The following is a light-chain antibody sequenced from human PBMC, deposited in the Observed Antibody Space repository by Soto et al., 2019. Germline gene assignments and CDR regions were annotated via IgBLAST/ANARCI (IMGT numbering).Light chain of an antibody. CDR1: QGVSSY. Sequence: EIVLTQSPATLSLSPGERATLSCRASQGVSSYLAWYQQKPGQAPRLLIYDASNRATGIPARFSGSGPGTDFTLNISSLEPEDFAVYYCQQRSNWPITFGQGTRLEIK. CDR2: DAS. V-gene: IGKV3D-11*01. CDR3: QQRSNWPIT. J-gene: IGKJ5*01.